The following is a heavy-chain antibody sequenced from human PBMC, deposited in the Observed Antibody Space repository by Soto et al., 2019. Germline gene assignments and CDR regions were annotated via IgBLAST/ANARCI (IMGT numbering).Heavy chain of an antibody. J-gene: IGHJ6*02. CDR1: GYSFTSYW. V-gene: IGHV5-10-1*03. CDR3: ARPAVGATPEVDGMAV. CDR2: IDPSDSYT. D-gene: IGHD1-26*01. Sequence: EVQLVQSGAEVKKPGESLRISCKGSGYSFTSYWISWVRQMPGKGLEWMGRIDPSDSYTNYRPSFQGHVTISAAKSISTDYLPWSGLKAADTAMYYCARPAVGATPEVDGMAVWGQGTTVTVSS.